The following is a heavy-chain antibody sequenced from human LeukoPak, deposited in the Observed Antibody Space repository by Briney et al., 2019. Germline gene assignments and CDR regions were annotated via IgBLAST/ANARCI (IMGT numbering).Heavy chain of an antibody. Sequence: PGGSLRLSCAASGFTFSSYAMSWVRQAPGKGLEWVSAISGSGGSTYYADSVKGRFTISRDNSENTLYLQMNSLRAEDTAVYYCAKVPLLYDSSGYPIDYWGQGTLVTVSS. CDR1: GFTFSSYA. J-gene: IGHJ4*02. CDR2: ISGSGGST. CDR3: AKVPLLYDSSGYPIDY. V-gene: IGHV3-23*01. D-gene: IGHD3-22*01.